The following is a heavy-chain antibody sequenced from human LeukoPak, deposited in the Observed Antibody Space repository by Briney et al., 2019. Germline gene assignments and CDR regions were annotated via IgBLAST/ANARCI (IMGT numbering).Heavy chain of an antibody. Sequence: GGSLRLSCAASGFTFTDYAMNWVRQAPGKGLEWVASTKGNGGSTNYTDSVKDRFTISRDNSKNTLYLQMGSLRAEDMAVYYCARSDCGSVSCYTGSNWGQGTLVTVSS. CDR3: ARSDCGSVSCYTGSN. V-gene: IGHV3-23*01. CDR2: TKGNGGST. D-gene: IGHD2-2*02. J-gene: IGHJ4*02. CDR1: GFTFTDYA.